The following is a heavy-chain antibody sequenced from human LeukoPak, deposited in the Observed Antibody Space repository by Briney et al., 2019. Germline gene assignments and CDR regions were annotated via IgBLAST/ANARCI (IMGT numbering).Heavy chain of an antibody. J-gene: IGHJ5*02. CDR2: INPNSGGT. D-gene: IGHD3-3*01. V-gene: IGHV1-2*02. CDR1: GYTFTGYY. CDR3: ARALGITIFGVVKDWFDP. Sequence: ASVKVSCKASGYTFTGYYMHWVRQAPGQGLEWMGWINPNSGGTNYAQKFQSRVTMTRGTSISTAYMELSRLRSDDTAVYYCARALGITIFGVVKDWFDPWGQGTLVTVSS.